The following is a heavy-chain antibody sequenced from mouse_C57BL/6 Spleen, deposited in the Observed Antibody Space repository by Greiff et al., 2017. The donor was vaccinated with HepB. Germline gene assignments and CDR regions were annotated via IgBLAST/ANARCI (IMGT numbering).Heavy chain of an antibody. V-gene: IGHV14-4*01. CDR1: GFNIKDDY. CDR2: IDPENGDT. Sequence: VQLQQSGAELVRPGASVKLSCTASGFNIKDDYMHWVKQRPEQGLEWIGWIDPENGDTEYASKFQGKATITADTSSNTAYLQLSSLTSEDTAVYYCLITTVVGGYFDVWGTGTTVTVSS. CDR3: LITTVVGGYFDV. D-gene: IGHD1-1*01. J-gene: IGHJ1*03.